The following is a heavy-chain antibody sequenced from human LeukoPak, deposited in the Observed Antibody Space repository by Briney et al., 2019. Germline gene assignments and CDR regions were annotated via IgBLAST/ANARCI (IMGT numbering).Heavy chain of an antibody. J-gene: IGHJ4*02. CDR3: ARVTGYMVEDYFDS. CDR1: GGSISSSNYY. Sequence: SETLSLTCTVSGGSISSSNYYWGWIRQPPGRGLEWIVSIYYSGSTYYNPSLKSRVTISVDTSKNQFSLRLRSVTAADTAVYYCARVTGYMVEDYFDSWGQGTLVTVSS. D-gene: IGHD6-13*01. V-gene: IGHV4-39*07. CDR2: IYYSGST.